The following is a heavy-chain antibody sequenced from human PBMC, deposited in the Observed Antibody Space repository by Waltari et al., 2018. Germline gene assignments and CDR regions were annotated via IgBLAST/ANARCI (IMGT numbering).Heavy chain of an antibody. CDR1: GYTFTSYG. Sequence: QVQLVQSGAEVKKPGASVKVSCKASGYTFTSYGISWVRQAPGQGLGWMGRISAYNGNTKYAQKRQGRVTMTTDTSTSTAYMELRSLRSDDTAVYYCARECSSTSCYLYYGMDVWGQGTTVTVSS. V-gene: IGHV1-18*04. D-gene: IGHD2-2*01. J-gene: IGHJ6*02. CDR2: ISAYNGNT. CDR3: ARECSSTSCYLYYGMDV.